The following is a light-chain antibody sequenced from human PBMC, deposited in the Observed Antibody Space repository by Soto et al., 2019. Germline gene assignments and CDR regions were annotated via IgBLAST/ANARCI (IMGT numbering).Light chain of an antibody. CDR3: AAWDDSLNGQV. CDR1: SSNIGSNT. J-gene: IGLJ2*01. CDR2: SSN. Sequence: QSVLTQPPSASGTPGQRVTISCSGSSSNIGSNTVNWYQQLPGTAPKLLIYSSNQRPSGVPDRFSGSKSGTSASLAISGLQSEDEADYYCAAWDDSLNGQVFSGGTKLTVL. V-gene: IGLV1-44*01.